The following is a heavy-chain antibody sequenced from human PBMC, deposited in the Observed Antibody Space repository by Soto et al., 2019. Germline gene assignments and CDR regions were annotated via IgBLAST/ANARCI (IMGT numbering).Heavy chain of an antibody. CDR1: GYTFTNHG. CDR3: ARMVRGSKIDYYYYMDV. CDR2: ISASNGDT. D-gene: IGHD3-10*01. V-gene: IGHV1-18*04. J-gene: IGHJ6*03. Sequence: QVELVQSGVEVKKPGASVKVSCKASGYTFTNHGLSWVRQAPGQGLEWMGWISASNGDTNYAQKFLGRVTVTTDTSTSTGYMALRSIKSEDTAVYYCARMVRGSKIDYYYYMDVWGKGTTVIVSS.